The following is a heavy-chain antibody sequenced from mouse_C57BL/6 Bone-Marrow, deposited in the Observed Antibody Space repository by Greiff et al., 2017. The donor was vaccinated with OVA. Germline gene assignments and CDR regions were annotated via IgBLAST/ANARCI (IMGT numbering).Heavy chain of an antibody. CDR1: GFTFSDYG. J-gene: IGHJ4*01. Sequence: EVQGVESGGGLVKPGGSLKLSCAASGFTFSDYGMHWVRQAPEKGLEWVAYISSGSSTIYYADTVKGRFTISRDNAKNTLFLQMTSLRSEDTAMYYCARGVYYGYDGYYYAMDYWGQGTSVTVSS. CDR3: ARGVYYGYDGYYYAMDY. CDR2: ISSGSSTI. V-gene: IGHV5-17*01. D-gene: IGHD2-2*01.